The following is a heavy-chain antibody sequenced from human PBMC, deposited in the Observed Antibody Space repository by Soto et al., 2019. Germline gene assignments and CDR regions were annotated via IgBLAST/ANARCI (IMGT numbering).Heavy chain of an antibody. Sequence: ASVKVSCKASGYTFTSYAIDWVRQAPGQRLEWMGWINAGNGNTKYSQKFQGRVTITRDTSASTAYMELSSLRGEDTAIYYCAKDRSSEYGMDVWGQGTTVTVSS. D-gene: IGHD6-19*01. CDR2: INAGNGNT. CDR3: AKDRSSEYGMDV. J-gene: IGHJ6*02. V-gene: IGHV1-3*01. CDR1: GYTFTSYA.